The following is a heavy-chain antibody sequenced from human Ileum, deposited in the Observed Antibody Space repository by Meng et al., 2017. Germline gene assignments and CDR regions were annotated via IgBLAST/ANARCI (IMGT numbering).Heavy chain of an antibody. V-gene: IGHV3-23*01. CDR2: ISGRGGNT. D-gene: IGHD3-16*01. CDR3: AKPAGGG. Sequence: EVQLLESGGGLVQPGGSLRLSCAASGFMFSDYTLTWVRQAPGKGLEWVSGISGRGGNTYYADSVRGRFTISRDNPKNTVSLQMNSLTAEDTAVYYCAKPAGGGWGQGTLVTVSS. J-gene: IGHJ4*02. CDR1: GFMFSDYT.